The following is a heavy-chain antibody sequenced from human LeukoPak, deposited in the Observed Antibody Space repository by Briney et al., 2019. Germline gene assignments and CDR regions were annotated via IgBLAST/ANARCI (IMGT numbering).Heavy chain of an antibody. Sequence: ASVNVSCTASGYTFTSYDINWVRQASGQGLEWMGWINPNSGNTGFTQKFQGRVTVTRSTSISTAYMELSSLTSDDTAVYYCARTSTGTRGGYDVWGQGTLVTVSS. J-gene: IGHJ4*02. CDR1: GYTFTSYD. CDR2: INPNSGNT. D-gene: IGHD1-1*01. CDR3: ARTSTGTRGGYDV. V-gene: IGHV1-8*01.